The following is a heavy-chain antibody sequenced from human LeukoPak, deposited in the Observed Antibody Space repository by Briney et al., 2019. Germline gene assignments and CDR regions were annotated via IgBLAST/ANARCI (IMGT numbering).Heavy chain of an antibody. J-gene: IGHJ4*02. Sequence: QTGGSLRLSCVASGFTVYNFAMSWVRQAPGKGLEWVSLITGGGGSTDYADSVKGRFTISRDNSKNTLYLQMNSLRVEDTATYYCAKDGRSGAPFGRWGQGTVLTVSS. V-gene: IGHV3-23*01. D-gene: IGHD3-3*01. CDR1: GFTVYNFA. CDR2: ITGGGGST. CDR3: AKDGRSGAPFGR.